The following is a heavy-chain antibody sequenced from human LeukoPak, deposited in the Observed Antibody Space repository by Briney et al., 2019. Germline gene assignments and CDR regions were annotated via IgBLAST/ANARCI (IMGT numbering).Heavy chain of an antibody. CDR1: GGSFSGYY. CDR3: ASTSYCSITSCHTPTT. D-gene: IGHD2-2*01. CDR2: INHSGST. J-gene: IGHJ6*02. V-gene: IGHV4-34*01. Sequence: RTSETLSLTCAVYGGSFSGYYWSWIRQPPGKGLEWIGEINHSGSTNYNPSLKSRVTISVDTSKNQFSLKLSSVTAADTAVYYCASTSYCSITSCHTPTTWGQGTTVTVSS.